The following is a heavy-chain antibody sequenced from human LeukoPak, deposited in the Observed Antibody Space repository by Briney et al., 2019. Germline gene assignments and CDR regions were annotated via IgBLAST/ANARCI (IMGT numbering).Heavy chain of an antibody. Sequence: PSETLSLTCTVSVGSISSGGYYWGWIRQPPGKGLEWIGSIYYSGTTYYNPSLKSRATISVDTSKFQSSLRLNSVTAADTAMYYCARHYFGHYSRFDPWGQGALVTVSS. CDR2: IYYSGTT. CDR1: VGSISSGGYY. J-gene: IGHJ5*02. V-gene: IGHV4-39*01. D-gene: IGHD3-9*01. CDR3: ARHYFGHYSRFDP.